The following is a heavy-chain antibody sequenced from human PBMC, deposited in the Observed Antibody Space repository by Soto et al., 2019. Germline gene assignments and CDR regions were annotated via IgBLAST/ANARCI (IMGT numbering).Heavy chain of an antibody. Sequence: GGSLRLSCAASGFLFSSFDMTWVRQAPGKGLEWVSYISRTSSTIYYADNVKGRFTISRDNANNLLYLQMNSLRAVDTAVYYCAKFYAAIYYYGLDVWGQGTTVTVSS. D-gene: IGHD2-2*01. CDR3: AKFYAAIYYYGLDV. CDR1: GFLFSSFD. J-gene: IGHJ6*02. V-gene: IGHV3-48*01. CDR2: ISRTSSTI.